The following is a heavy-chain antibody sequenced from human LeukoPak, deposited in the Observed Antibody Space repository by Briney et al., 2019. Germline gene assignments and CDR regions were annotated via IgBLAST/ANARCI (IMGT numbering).Heavy chain of an antibody. CDR1: GGSISSYY. D-gene: IGHD6-19*01. Sequence: PSETLSLTCTVSGGSISSYYWSWIRQPPGKGLEWIGYIYYRGSTNYNPSLKSRVTISVDTSKNQFSLKLSSVTAADTAVYYCASIYSSGWSHFDYWGQGTLVTVSS. CDR3: ASIYSSGWSHFDY. CDR2: IYYRGST. V-gene: IGHV4-59*01. J-gene: IGHJ4*02.